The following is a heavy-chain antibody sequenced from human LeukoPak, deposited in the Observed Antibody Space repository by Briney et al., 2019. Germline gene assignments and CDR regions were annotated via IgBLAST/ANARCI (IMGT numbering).Heavy chain of an antibody. D-gene: IGHD3-3*01. CDR2: ISGSGSNT. V-gene: IGHV3-23*01. J-gene: IGHJ4*02. Sequence: PGGSLRLSCAASGFTFSSYDMNWVRQAPGKGLEWVSGISGSGSNTNYADSVKGRFTISRDNSKNTLYLQMNSLRAEDTAVYYCAKGTSRFNGAFDYWGQGTLVTVSS. CDR3: AKGTSRFNGAFDY. CDR1: GFTFSSYD.